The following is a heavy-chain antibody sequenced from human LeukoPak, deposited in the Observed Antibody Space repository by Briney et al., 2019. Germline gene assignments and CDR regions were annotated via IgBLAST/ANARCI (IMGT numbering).Heavy chain of an antibody. CDR2: IYHSGST. J-gene: IGHJ4*02. D-gene: IGHD6-19*01. CDR3: AGTSANSGPTLDY. V-gene: IGHV4-38-2*01. CDR1: GYSISSGYY. Sequence: SETLSLTCAVSGYSISSGYYWGWIRQPPGKGLEWIGSIYHSGSTYYNPSLKSRVTISVDTSKNQFSLKLSSVTAADTAVYYCAGTSANSGPTLDYWGQGTLVTVSS.